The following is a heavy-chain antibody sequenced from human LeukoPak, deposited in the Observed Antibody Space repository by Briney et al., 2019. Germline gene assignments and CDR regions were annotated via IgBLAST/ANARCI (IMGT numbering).Heavy chain of an antibody. J-gene: IGHJ4*02. CDR2: IYPGDSDT. Sequence: GESLKISCKASGYRFTEFWIAWVRRTPGKGLEWMGIIYPGDSDTRYSPSFQGQVTISADKSISTAYLQWSSLKASDTAMYYCARKGVSSSSHFDYWGQGTLVTVSS. CDR3: ARKGVSSSSHFDY. D-gene: IGHD6-13*01. CDR1: GYRFTEFW. V-gene: IGHV5-51*01.